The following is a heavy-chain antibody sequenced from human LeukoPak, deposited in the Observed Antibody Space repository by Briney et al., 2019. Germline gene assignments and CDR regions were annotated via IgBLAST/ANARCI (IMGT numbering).Heavy chain of an antibody. Sequence: GGSLRLSCAASGFTFSSYGMHWVRQAPGKGLEWVAFIRYDGGNKYYADSVKGRFTISRDNSKNTLYLQMNSLRAEDTAVYYCAKEGYYGSGRNFIDYWGQGTLVTVSS. CDR3: AKEGYYGSGRNFIDY. V-gene: IGHV3-30*02. J-gene: IGHJ4*02. CDR1: GFTFSSYG. CDR2: IRYDGGNK. D-gene: IGHD3-10*01.